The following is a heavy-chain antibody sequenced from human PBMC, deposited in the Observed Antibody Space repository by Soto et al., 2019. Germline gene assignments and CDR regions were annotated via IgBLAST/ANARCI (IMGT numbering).Heavy chain of an antibody. CDR1: VGSISTYY. D-gene: IGHD3-3*01. CDR2: IFYSGNT. V-gene: IGHV4-59*01. CDR3: ARGRASWSY. J-gene: IGHJ4*02. Sequence: QVQLQESGPGLVKPSETLSLTCTDSVGSISTYYWSWIRQPPGQGLEWIGSIFYSGNTNYSPSLNSRVTIPVDTSKNQFSLKLKSVTAADTAVYYCARGRASWSYWGQGILVTVSS.